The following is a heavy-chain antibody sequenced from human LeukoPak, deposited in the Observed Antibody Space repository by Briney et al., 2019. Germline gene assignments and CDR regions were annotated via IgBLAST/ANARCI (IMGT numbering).Heavy chain of an antibody. CDR2: IYYSGST. V-gene: IGHV4-39*07. D-gene: IGHD3-10*01. CDR3: ASGKTTYPLSGDY. J-gene: IGHJ4*02. CDR1: GGSISSSSYY. Sequence: SETLSLTCTVFGGSISSSSYYWGWIRQPPGKGLEWIGSIYYSGSTYYNPSLKSRVTISVNTSKNQFSLKLSSVTAADTAVYYCASGKTTYPLSGDYWGQGTLVTVSS.